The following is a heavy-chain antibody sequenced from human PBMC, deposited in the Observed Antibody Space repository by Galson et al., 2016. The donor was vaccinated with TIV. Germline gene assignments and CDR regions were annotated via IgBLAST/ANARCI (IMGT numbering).Heavy chain of an antibody. CDR2: IYSSGNT. J-gene: IGHJ4*02. V-gene: IGHV4-59*01. CDR3: ARDRGGARTGVYDY. Sequence: LSLTCAVSGGSISSYYWSWIRQPPGKGLEWIGYIYSSGNTNYKPSLQSRVTMSLDTSKNQFSLRLNSVTAADTAVYYCARDRGGARTGVYDYWGQGTLVTVAS. CDR1: GGSISSYY. D-gene: IGHD3/OR15-3a*01.